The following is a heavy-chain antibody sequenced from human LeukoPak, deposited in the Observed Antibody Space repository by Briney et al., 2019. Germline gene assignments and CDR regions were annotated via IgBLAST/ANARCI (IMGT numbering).Heavy chain of an antibody. J-gene: IGHJ4*02. V-gene: IGHV4-34*01. CDR2: INHSGST. D-gene: IGHD6-13*01. CDR1: GGSFSDYY. CDR3: AVSGPGIAAAGGYFDY. Sequence: SETLSLTCAVYGGSFSDYYWSWIRQPPGKGLEWIGEINHSGSTNYNLSLKSRVTISVDTSKNQISLKLSSVTAADTAVYYCAVSGPGIAAAGGYFDYWGQGTLVTVSS.